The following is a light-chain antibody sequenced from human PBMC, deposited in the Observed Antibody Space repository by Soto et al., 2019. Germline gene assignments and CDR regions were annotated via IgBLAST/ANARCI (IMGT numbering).Light chain of an antibody. Sequence: DIQMTQSPSTLSASVGDRVTITCRASRNIDIWLSWYQQKPGKAPSLLIYDASNLKSGVPSRFSGSGSGTEFTLTISSLQPDDSGSYYCQQHKSYPVTFGGGTKVEIK. CDR1: RNIDIW. J-gene: IGKJ4*01. CDR2: DAS. V-gene: IGKV1-5*01. CDR3: QQHKSYPVT.